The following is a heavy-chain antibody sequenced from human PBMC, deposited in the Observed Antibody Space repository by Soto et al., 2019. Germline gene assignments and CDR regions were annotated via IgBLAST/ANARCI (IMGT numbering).Heavy chain of an antibody. CDR2: IYYSGST. V-gene: IGHV4-59*01. J-gene: IGHJ5*02. CDR3: ASRRARSDSSSWYWFDP. Sequence: PSQTLRLPCPPSGGCISGYYWSWFRRLPGKGREWIGYIYYSGSTNYNPSLKSRVTISVDTSKNQFSLKLSPVPAADTAVYYCASRRARSDSSSWYWFDPWGQGTLVTV. D-gene: IGHD6-13*01. CDR1: GGCISGYY.